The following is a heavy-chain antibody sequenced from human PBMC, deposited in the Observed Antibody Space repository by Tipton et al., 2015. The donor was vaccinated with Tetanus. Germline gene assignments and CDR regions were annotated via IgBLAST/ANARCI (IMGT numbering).Heavy chain of an antibody. V-gene: IGHV4-59*12. J-gene: IGHJ4*02. CDR1: GASIRSYY. D-gene: IGHD2-15*01. CDR3: ARVFGQLLRVVVFDY. CDR2: INYSGNT. Sequence: GLVKPSETLSLTCSVSGASIRSYYWSWIRQPPGKALEFIGYINYSGNTRNNPSLRSRVTTSVDMSKNQFSLRLTSVTAADTAVYYCARVFGQLLRVVVFDYWGQGMMVTVSS.